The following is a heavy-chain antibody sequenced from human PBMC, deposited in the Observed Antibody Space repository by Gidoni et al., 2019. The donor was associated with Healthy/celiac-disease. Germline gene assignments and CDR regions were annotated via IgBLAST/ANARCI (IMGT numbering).Heavy chain of an antibody. D-gene: IGHD6-13*01. J-gene: IGHJ3*02. V-gene: IGHV1-2*02. CDR3: ARGDSVAAACAFDI. CDR2: INPNRGGT. CDR1: GYTFTGYY. Sequence: QVQLVQSGAEVKKPGASVKVSCKASGYTFTGYYMHWVRQAPGQGLEWMGWINPNRGGTHYAQKFQGRVTMTRDTSISTAYMELSRLRSDDTAVYYCARGDSVAAACAFDIWGQGTMVTVSS.